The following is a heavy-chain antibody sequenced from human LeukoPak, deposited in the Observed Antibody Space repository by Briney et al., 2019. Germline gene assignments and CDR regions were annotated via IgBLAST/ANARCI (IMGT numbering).Heavy chain of an antibody. CDR1: GFTFSSYW. CDR3: ARSIVGATTWFDY. D-gene: IGHD1-26*01. CDR2: ISSDGSST. Sequence: GGSLRLSCAASGFTFSSYWMHWVRQAPGKGLVWVSRISSDGSSTSYADSVKGRFTISRDNAKNTLYLQMNSLRAEDTAVYFCARSIVGATTWFDYWGQGTLVAVSS. J-gene: IGHJ4*02. V-gene: IGHV3-74*01.